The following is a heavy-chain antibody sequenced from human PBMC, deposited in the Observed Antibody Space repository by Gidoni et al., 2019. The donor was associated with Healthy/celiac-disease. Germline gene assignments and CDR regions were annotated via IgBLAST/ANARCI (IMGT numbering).Heavy chain of an antibody. D-gene: IGHD3-22*01. CDR2: IYYSGST. Sequence: QLQLQESGPGLVTPSETLSLTCTVSGGSISTSSYYWGWLRQPPGKGLEWIGSIYYSGSTYYNPSLKSRVTISVDTSKNQFSLKLSSVTAADTAVYYCARHHPYYYDSSGGCDYWGQGTLVTVSS. J-gene: IGHJ4*02. CDR3: ARHHPYYYDSSGGCDY. V-gene: IGHV4-39*01. CDR1: GGSISTSSYY.